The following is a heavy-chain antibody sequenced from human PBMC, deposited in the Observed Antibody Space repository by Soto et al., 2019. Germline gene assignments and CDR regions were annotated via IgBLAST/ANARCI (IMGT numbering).Heavy chain of an antibody. D-gene: IGHD6-13*01. CDR2: SSATGGST. V-gene: IGHV3-23*01. CDR3: SKCYSSGWFLLDY. CDR1: GVTVSNYA. J-gene: IGHJ4*02. Sequence: GGSLRLSCAASGVTVSNYAMSWVRQAPGKGLEWVSGSSATGGSTWYADSVKGRFTISRDNSKNTLYLQMNSLRAEVAAVYYCSKCYSSGWFLLDYWGLGPLVTVSS.